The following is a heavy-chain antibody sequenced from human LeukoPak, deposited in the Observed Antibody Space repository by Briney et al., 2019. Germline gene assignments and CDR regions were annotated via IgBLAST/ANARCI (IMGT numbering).Heavy chain of an antibody. CDR1: GGTFSSYA. CDR2: IIPIFGTA. CDR3: EIPKSHSSGWYGLEGPNWFDP. D-gene: IGHD6-19*01. Sequence: SVKVSCKASGGTFSSYAISWVRQAPGQGREWMGRIIPIFGTANYAQKFQGRVTITTDESTSTAYMELSSLRSEDTAVYYCEIPKSHSSGWYGLEGPNWFDPWGQGTLVTVSS. J-gene: IGHJ5*02. V-gene: IGHV1-69*05.